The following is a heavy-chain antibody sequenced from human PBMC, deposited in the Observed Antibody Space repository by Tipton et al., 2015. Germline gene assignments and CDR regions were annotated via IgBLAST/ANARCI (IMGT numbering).Heavy chain of an antibody. Sequence: SLRLSCAASGFAFSSYGMHWVRQAPGKGLEWVALISYDGSTKYSSDSVKGRFTISRDNSKNTMYLQMNSLRAEDMAEYYCAREEGPFDYWGQGTLVTVSS. J-gene: IGHJ4*02. V-gene: IGHV3-30*03. CDR2: ISYDGSTK. CDR1: GFAFSSYG. CDR3: AREEGPFDY.